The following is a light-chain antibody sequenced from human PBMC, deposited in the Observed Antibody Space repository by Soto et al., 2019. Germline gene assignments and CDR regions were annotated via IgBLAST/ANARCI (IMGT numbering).Light chain of an antibody. CDR3: QQYGSSPTT. CDR1: QSVSSN. V-gene: IGKV3-20*01. J-gene: IGKJ1*01. CDR2: GAS. Sequence: DIVLTQSPGTLSLSPGDRATLSCRASQSVSSNLAWYQQKPGQAPRLLIYGASSRATGIPDRVSGSGSGTDFTLTISRLEPEDFAVYYCQQYGSSPTTFGQGTKVDIK.